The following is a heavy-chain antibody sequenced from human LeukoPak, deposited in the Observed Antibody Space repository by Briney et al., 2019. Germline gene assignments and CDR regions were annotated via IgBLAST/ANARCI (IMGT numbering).Heavy chain of an antibody. CDR3: ARAGTRDSGYDD. D-gene: IGHD5-12*01. V-gene: IGHV1-18*04. J-gene: IGHJ4*02. CDR2: ISAYNGNT. Sequence: SVKVSCKATGYTFTSYGISWVRQAPGQGLEWMGWISAYNGNTNYAQKLQGRVAMTTDTSTSTAYMELRSLRSGDTAVYYCARAGTRDSGYDDWGQGTLVTVSS. CDR1: GYTFTSYG.